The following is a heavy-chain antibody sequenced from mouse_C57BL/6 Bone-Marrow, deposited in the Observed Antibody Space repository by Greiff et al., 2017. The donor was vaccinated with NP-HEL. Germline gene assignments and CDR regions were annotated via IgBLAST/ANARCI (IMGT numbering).Heavy chain of an antibody. J-gene: IGHJ4*01. V-gene: IGHV1-81*01. CDR1: GYTFTSYG. Sequence: QVQLQQSGAELARPGASVKLSCKASGYTFTSYGISWVKQRTGQGLEWIGEIYPRSGNTYYNEKFKGKVTLTADKSSSTAYMELRSLTSEDSAVYFCARRGRSILYYAMDCWGQGTSVTVSS. D-gene: IGHD2-10*02. CDR3: ARRGRSILYYAMDC. CDR2: IYPRSGNT.